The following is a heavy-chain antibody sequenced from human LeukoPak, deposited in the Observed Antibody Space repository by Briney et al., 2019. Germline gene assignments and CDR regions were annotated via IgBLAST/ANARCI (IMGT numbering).Heavy chain of an antibody. Sequence: ASVKVSCKASGYTFTGYYMHWVRQAPGQGLEWMGWINLNSGGTNYAQKFYARVTMTRDTSISTAYMELSRLRSDDTAVFYCARGPYCSGGSCYYIHFDYWGQGTLVTVSS. V-gene: IGHV1-2*02. CDR2: INLNSGGT. J-gene: IGHJ4*02. CDR1: GYTFTGYY. D-gene: IGHD2-15*01. CDR3: ARGPYCSGGSCYYIHFDY.